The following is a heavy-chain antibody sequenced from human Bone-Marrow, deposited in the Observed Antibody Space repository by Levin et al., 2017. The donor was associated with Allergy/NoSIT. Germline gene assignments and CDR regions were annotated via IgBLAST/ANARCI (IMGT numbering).Heavy chain of an antibody. CDR2: ISYDGSNK. CDR3: AKFMLPSLVPADRSYYYGMDV. CDR1: GFTFSSYG. Sequence: GGSLRLSCAASGFTFSSYGMHWVRQAPGKGLEWVAVISYDGSNKYYADSVKGRFTISRDNSKNTLYLQMNSLRAEDTAVYYCAKFMLPSLVPADRSYYYGMDVWGQGTTVTVSS. D-gene: IGHD2-2*01. V-gene: IGHV3-30*18. J-gene: IGHJ6*02.